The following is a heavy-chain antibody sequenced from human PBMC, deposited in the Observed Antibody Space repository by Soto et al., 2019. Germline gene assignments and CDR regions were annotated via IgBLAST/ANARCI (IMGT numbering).Heavy chain of an antibody. V-gene: IGHV3-53*01. D-gene: IGHD2-21*02. Sequence: GGSLRVSCAASGFTVISNYMSWVRLAPGKGLEWVAVINSVGSTYYADSVKGRFTISRGNFKNTLYLQMNSLRAEDTAVYYCARDNCGGDSYPEFLGMDVWGEGTTITV. CDR2: INSVGST. J-gene: IGHJ6*02. CDR3: ARDNCGGDSYPEFLGMDV. CDR1: GFTVISNY.